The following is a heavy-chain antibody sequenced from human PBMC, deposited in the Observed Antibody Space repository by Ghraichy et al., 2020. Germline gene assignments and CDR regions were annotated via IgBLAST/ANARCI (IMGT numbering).Heavy chain of an antibody. D-gene: IGHD2-2*01. CDR3: AKTGTVGYCSSTSCGDFDK. CDR2: ISGSGGSP. J-gene: IGHJ4*02. Sequence: GGSLRLSCAASGFTFSSYAMSWVRRAPGRGLEWVSAISGSGGSPYYADSVKGRFTISRDNSKNTLYLQMNSLRAEDTAVYYCAKTGTVGYCSSTSCGDFDKWGQGTLITVSS. V-gene: IGHV3-23*01. CDR1: GFTFSSYA.